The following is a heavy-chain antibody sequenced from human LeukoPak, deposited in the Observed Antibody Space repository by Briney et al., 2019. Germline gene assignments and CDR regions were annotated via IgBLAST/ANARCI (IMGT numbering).Heavy chain of an antibody. V-gene: IGHV6-1*01. J-gene: IGHJ5*02. D-gene: IGHD2-15*01. CDR2: TYYGSKWYN. CDR3: ARGEYCSGGSCYQNWFDP. Sequence: SQTLSLTCAISGDSVSSNSAAWNWIRQSPSRGLEWLGRTYYGSKWYNDYAVSVKSRITINPDTSKNQFSLQLNSVTPEDTAVYYCARGEYCSGGSCYQNWFDPWGQGTLVTVSS. CDR1: GDSVSSNSAA.